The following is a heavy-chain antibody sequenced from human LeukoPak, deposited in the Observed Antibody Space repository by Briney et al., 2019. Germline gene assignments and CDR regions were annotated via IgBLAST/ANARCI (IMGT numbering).Heavy chain of an antibody. V-gene: IGHV4-39*01. J-gene: IGHJ4*02. CDR1: GGSISSSSYY. D-gene: IGHD6-19*01. CDR2: MYYSGGT. CDR3: ARLPSSGWLRYYFDY. Sequence: SETLSLTCTVSGGSISSSSYYWGWIRQPPGKGLEWIGTMYYSGGTYYNPSLKSRVTISVDTSKNQFSLKVSSVTAADTAVYYCARLPSSGWLRYYFDYWGQGTLVTVSS.